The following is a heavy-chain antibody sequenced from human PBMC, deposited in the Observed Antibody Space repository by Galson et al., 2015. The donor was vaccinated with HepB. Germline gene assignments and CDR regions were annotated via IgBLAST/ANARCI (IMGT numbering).Heavy chain of an antibody. CDR1: GFTFSNAW. V-gene: IGHV3-15*01. CDR3: TTEVEVVRFGD. D-gene: IGHD3-10*01. J-gene: IGHJ4*02. CDR2: IKSKTDGGTT. Sequence: SLRLSCAASGFTFSNAWMSWVRQAPGKGLEWVGRIKSKTDGGTTDYAAPVKGRFTMSRDDSKNTLYLQMNSLKTEDTAVYYCTTEVEVVRFGDWGQGTLVTVSS.